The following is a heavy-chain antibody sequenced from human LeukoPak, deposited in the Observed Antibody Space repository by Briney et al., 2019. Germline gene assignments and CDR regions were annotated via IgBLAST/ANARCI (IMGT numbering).Heavy chain of an antibody. V-gene: IGHV1-18*01. CDR2: ISAYNGNT. J-gene: IGHJ4*02. Sequence: ASVTVSCQASGYTFPSYGISWVRQAPAPGLEWMGWISAYNGNTNYAQKLQGRVTMTTDTSTSTAYMELERLRSDDTGVYYCARGYDSSGPGFDYWRQGTLVTVSS. CDR3: ARGYDSSGPGFDY. CDR1: GYTFPSYG. D-gene: IGHD3-22*01.